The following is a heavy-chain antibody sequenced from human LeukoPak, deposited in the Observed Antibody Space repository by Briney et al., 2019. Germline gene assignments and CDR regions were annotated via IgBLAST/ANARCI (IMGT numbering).Heavy chain of an antibody. D-gene: IGHD5-18*01. CDR1: GYTFTGYY. CDR2: INPNSGGT. Sequence: ASVKVSCKASGYTFTGYYMHWVRQAPGQGLEWMGWINPNSGGTNYAQKFQGRVTMTRDTSISTAYMELSRLRSDDTAVYYCARDRDTAMVNFDYWGQGTLVTVSS. V-gene: IGHV1-2*02. J-gene: IGHJ4*02. CDR3: ARDRDTAMVNFDY.